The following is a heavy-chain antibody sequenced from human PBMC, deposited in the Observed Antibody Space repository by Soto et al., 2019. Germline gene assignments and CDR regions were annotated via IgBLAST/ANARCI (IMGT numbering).Heavy chain of an antibody. CDR1: GFTFSSFG. CDR2: ISNDGSNK. J-gene: IGHJ4*02. Sequence: QVQLVESGGGVVQPGRSLRLSCAASGFTFSSFGMHWVRQAPGKGLEWLAVISNDGSNKYYVDSVKGRFTISRDNSNNTLYLQMNSLRAEDTAVYYCTKDLWRGYYGPRDSWGQGTLVTVSS. D-gene: IGHD4-17*01. CDR3: TKDLWRGYYGPRDS. V-gene: IGHV3-30*18.